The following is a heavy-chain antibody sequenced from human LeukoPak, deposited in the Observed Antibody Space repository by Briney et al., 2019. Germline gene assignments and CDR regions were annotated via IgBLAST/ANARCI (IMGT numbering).Heavy chain of an antibody. Sequence: SETLSLTCTVSGGSISSGSYYWSWIRQPAGKGLEWIGRIYTRGSTNYNPSLKSRVTISLDTSKSQFSLKLTSVTPADTAVYYCARGGIVGSRTNWFDPWGQGILVTVSS. CDR2: IYTRGST. V-gene: IGHV4-61*02. CDR3: ARGGIVGSRTNWFDP. D-gene: IGHD1-26*01. CDR1: GGSISSGSYY. J-gene: IGHJ5*02.